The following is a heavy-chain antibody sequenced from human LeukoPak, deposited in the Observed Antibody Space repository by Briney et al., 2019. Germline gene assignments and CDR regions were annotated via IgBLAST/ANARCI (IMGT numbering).Heavy chain of an antibody. D-gene: IGHD2-2*02. CDR2: IFFDGSNK. Sequence: PGGSLRLSCAASGFTFSSYGMHWVRQAPGKGLEWVAVIFFDGSNKYYADSVKGRFTISRDNSQNTLYLQMSSLRAEDTAVYYCARGGPGYCRTNSCYKGFDYWGQGTLVTVSS. V-gene: IGHV3-33*01. CDR3: ARGGPGYCRTNSCYKGFDY. J-gene: IGHJ4*02. CDR1: GFTFSSYG.